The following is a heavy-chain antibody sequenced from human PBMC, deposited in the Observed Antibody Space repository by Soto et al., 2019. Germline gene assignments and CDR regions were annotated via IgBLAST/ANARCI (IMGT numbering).Heavy chain of an antibody. J-gene: IGHJ4*02. Sequence: SETLSLTCTVSGGSISSSSYYWGWIRQPPGKGLEWIGCIYYSGSTYYNPSLKSRVTISVDTSKNQFSLNLTSVTAADSAVYYCATSVGGFVSGSGTYRFWGQGTQVTVSS. CDR2: IYYSGST. V-gene: IGHV4-39*07. D-gene: IGHD3-10*01. CDR3: ATSVGGFVSGSGTYRF. CDR1: GGSISSSSYY.